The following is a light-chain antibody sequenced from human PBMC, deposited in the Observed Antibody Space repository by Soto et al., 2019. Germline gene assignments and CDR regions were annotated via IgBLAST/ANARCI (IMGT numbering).Light chain of an antibody. CDR2: GNR. Sequence: QSVLTQPPSVSGAPGQRVTLSCTGNSSNLGAGYDVHWYQQLPGAAPKLVIFGNRNRPSGVPERFSGSKSGTSASLAITGLQAEDEADYYCTSYVGSSNVNWVFGGGTKLTVL. J-gene: IGLJ3*02. CDR3: TSYVGSSNVNWV. V-gene: IGLV1-40*01. CDR1: SSNLGAGYD.